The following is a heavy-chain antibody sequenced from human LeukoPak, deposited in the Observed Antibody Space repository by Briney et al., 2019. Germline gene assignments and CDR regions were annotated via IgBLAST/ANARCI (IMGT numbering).Heavy chain of an antibody. CDR1: GGTFSSYA. V-gene: IGHV1-69*01. CDR3: ARHIHQGYYFDY. D-gene: IGHD2-2*01. J-gene: IGHJ4*02. CDR2: IIPIFGTA. Sequence: SVKVSCKASGGTFSSYAISWVRQAPGQGLEWMGGIIPIFGTANYAQKFQGRVTITADESTSTAYVELSSLRSEDTAVYYCARHIHQGYYFDYWGQGTLVTVSS.